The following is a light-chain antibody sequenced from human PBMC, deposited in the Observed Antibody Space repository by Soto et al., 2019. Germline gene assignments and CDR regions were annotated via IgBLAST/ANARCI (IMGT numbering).Light chain of an antibody. CDR2: DIT. CDR3: CSYAGIYSYV. CDR1: SSDVGRFEY. J-gene: IGLJ1*01. V-gene: IGLV2-11*01. Sequence: QSALTQPRSVSGSPGQSVTISCTGTSSDVGRFEYVSWYQQHPGEAPKVVVYDITKRPSGVPDRFSGSKSGNTASLTISGLQAEYEAVYYCCSYAGIYSYVFGTGTKLTVL.